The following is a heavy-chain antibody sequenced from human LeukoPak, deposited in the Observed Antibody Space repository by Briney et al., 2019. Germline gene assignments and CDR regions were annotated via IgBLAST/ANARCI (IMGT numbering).Heavy chain of an antibody. CDR2: ISWDGGST. CDR3: ARSIPYGTTWYGRSDY. CDR1: GFTFDDYI. D-gene: IGHD6-13*01. V-gene: IGHV3-43*01. J-gene: IGHJ4*02. Sequence: GGSLRLSCAASGFTFDDYIMHWVRQAPGKGLEWVSLISWDGGSTYYADSVKGRFTISRDNALNSLYLQMNSLRAEDTAIYYCARSIPYGTTWYGRSDYWGQGTLVTVSS.